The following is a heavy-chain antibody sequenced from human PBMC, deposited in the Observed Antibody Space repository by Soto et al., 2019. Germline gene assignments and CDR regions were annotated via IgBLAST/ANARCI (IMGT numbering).Heavy chain of an antibody. CDR3: ARDYFTAYVFDY. D-gene: IGHD1-26*01. Sequence: GASVKVSCKASGYTFTSYGISWVRQAPGQGLEWMGYIGAYNDNANYAQKFRGRVTMTTDTSTTTAYMELRSLRSDDTAVYFCARDYFTAYVFDYRGQGPLVTVSS. CDR2: IGAYNDNA. J-gene: IGHJ4*02. CDR1: GYTFTSYG. V-gene: IGHV1-18*01.